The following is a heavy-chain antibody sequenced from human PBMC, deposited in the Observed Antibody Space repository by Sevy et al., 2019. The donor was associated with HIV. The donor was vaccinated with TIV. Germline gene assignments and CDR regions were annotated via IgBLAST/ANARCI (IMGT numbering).Heavy chain of an antibody. CDR1: GYSFTKYW. J-gene: IGHJ4*02. D-gene: IGHD3-3*01. CDR2: IYPGDSDT. CDR3: ARGSVSGYSYFDY. Sequence: GESLKISCKVSGYSFTKYWIGWVRQMPGKGLEWMVMIYPGDSDTRYSPSFEGQVTILADRSITTAYLQWSSLKASDSAMYYCARGSVSGYSYFDYWGQGTLVTVSS. V-gene: IGHV5-51*01.